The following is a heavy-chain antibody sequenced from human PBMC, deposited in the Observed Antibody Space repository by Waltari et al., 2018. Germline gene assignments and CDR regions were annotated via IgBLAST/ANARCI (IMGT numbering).Heavy chain of an antibody. J-gene: IGHJ6*03. D-gene: IGHD6-6*01. CDR2: IYTSGST. CDR3: ARGGSSSSHYYYYMDV. Sequence: QVQLQESGPGLVKPSETLSLTCTVSGGSISSYYWSWIRQPAGKGLEWIGRIYTSGSTNYNPSLKSRFTRSVDTSKNQFSLKLSSVTAADTAVYYCARGGSSSSHYYYYMDVWGKGTTVTISS. V-gene: IGHV4-4*07. CDR1: GGSISSYY.